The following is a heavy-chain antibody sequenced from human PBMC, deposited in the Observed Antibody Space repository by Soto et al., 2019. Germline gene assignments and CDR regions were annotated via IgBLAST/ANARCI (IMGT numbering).Heavy chain of an antibody. Sequence: GRSLRLSCVASGFTFSSFAMSWVRQAPGKGLEWVSGISVRGDNTDYADSVKGRFTISRDNSKNTLYLQMNGLRAEDTAVYYCAKNSYTSSWYYFDYWGQGTLVTVSS. V-gene: IGHV3-23*01. J-gene: IGHJ4*02. D-gene: IGHD6-13*01. CDR3: AKNSYTSSWYYFDY. CDR1: GFTFSSFA. CDR2: ISVRGDNT.